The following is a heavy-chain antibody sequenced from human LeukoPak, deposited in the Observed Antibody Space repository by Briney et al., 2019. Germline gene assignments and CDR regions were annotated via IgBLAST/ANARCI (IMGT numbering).Heavy chain of an antibody. V-gene: IGHV3-11*04. Sequence: PGGSLRLSCAASGFTFSDYYMSWIRQAPGKGLEWVSYISSSSSTIYYADSVKGRFTISRDNAKNSLYLQMNSLRAEDTAVYYCARGLELTSYYFDYWGQGTLVTVSS. CDR1: GFTFSDYY. D-gene: IGHD1-7*01. J-gene: IGHJ4*02. CDR2: ISSSSSTI. CDR3: ARGLELTSYYFDY.